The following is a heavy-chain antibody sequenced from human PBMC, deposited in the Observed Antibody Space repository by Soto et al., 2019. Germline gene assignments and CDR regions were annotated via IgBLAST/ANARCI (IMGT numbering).Heavy chain of an antibody. V-gene: IGHV1-58*01. Sequence: SVKVSCKASGFTFTSSAVQWVRQARGQRLEWIGWIVVGSGNTNYAQKFQERVTITRDMSTSTAYMELSSLRSEDTAVYYCAADGEYYDFWSGYYFDGFDTWGQGTMVTVSS. CDR3: AADGEYYDFWSGYYFDGFDT. D-gene: IGHD3-3*01. CDR1: GFTFTSSA. J-gene: IGHJ3*02. CDR2: IVVGSGNT.